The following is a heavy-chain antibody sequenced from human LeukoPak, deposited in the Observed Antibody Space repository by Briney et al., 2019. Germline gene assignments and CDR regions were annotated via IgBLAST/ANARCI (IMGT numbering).Heavy chain of an antibody. CDR3: AKDLMRDRWFGEC. V-gene: IGHV3-30*02. D-gene: IGHD3-10*01. J-gene: IGHJ1*01. CDR1: GFTFSSYE. Sequence: GGSLRLSCAAYGFTFSSYEMNWVRQAPGKVLEWVGFVRFDGNEKYYADSVKGRFTTSRDTSRNTLYLQMNRLRAENTAVYYCAKDLMRDRWFGECWGQGTLVTVSS. CDR2: VRFDGNEK.